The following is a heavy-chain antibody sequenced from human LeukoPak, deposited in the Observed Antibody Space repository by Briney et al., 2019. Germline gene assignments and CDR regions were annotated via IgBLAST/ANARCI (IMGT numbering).Heavy chain of an antibody. Sequence: ASVKVSCKASGYTFTGYYMHWVRQAPGQGLEWMGWINPNSGGTNYAQKFQGRVTMTRDTSISTAYMELSRLRSDDTAVYYCARDEAPLSSSWDYWGQGTLVTVSS. D-gene: IGHD6-13*01. V-gene: IGHV1-2*02. CDR3: ARDEAPLSSSWDY. CDR2: INPNSGGT. J-gene: IGHJ4*02. CDR1: GYTFTGYY.